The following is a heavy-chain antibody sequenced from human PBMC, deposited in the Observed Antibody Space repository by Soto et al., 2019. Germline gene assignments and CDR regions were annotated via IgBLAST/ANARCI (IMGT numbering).Heavy chain of an antibody. CDR3: ARADLRRITIFGVSRPPNNWFDP. Sequence: SETLSLTCAVYGVSFSGYYWIWLRQPQGKGLEWIGEINHSGSTNYNPSLKSRVTISVDTSKNQFSLKLSSVTAADTAVYYCARADLRRITIFGVSRPPNNWFDPWGQGTLVTVSS. D-gene: IGHD3-3*01. CDR2: INHSGST. J-gene: IGHJ5*02. V-gene: IGHV4-34*01. CDR1: GVSFSGYY.